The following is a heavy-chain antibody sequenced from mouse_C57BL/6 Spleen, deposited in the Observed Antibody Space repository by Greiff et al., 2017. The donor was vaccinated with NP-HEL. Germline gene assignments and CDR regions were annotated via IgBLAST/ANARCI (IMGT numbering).Heavy chain of an antibody. CDR2: IDPSDSYT. J-gene: IGHJ4*01. Sequence: QVQLQQPGAELVKPGASVKLSCEASGYTFTSYWMQWVKQRPGQGLEWIGEIDPSDSYTNYNQKFKGKATLTVDTSSSTAYMQLSSLTSEDSAVYYCARVGLRYYAMDYWGQGTSVTVSS. CDR3: ARVGLRYYAMDY. D-gene: IGHD2-2*01. CDR1: GYTFTSYW. V-gene: IGHV1-50*01.